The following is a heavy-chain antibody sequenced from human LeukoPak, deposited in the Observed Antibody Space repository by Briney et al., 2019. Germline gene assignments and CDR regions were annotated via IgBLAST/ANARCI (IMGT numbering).Heavy chain of an antibody. J-gene: IGHJ5*02. V-gene: IGHV3-30*03. Sequence: GRSLRLSCAASGFTFSSYCMHWVRQAPGKGLEWVAVISYDGSNKYYADSVKGRFTISRDNSKNTLYLQMNSLRAEDTAVYYCARGGLLWFGEFRFDPWGQGTLVTVSS. D-gene: IGHD3-10*01. CDR2: ISYDGSNK. CDR1: GFTFSSYC. CDR3: ARGGLLWFGEFRFDP.